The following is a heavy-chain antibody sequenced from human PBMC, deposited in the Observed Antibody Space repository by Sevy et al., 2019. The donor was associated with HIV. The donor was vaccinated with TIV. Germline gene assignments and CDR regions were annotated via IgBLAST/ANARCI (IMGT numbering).Heavy chain of an antibody. CDR3: AREKTILEGRYGMDV. D-gene: IGHD3-3*01. V-gene: IGHV3-21*01. CDR2: ISSGSGFI. Sequence: GGSLRLSCATSGFTFSTYNMNWVRQAPGKGLEWVSSISSGSGFIFYAESVKGRFTISRDNAKNSLDLQMNSLRAEDATVYYCAREKTILEGRYGMDVWGQGTTVTVSS. CDR1: GFTFSTYN. J-gene: IGHJ6*02.